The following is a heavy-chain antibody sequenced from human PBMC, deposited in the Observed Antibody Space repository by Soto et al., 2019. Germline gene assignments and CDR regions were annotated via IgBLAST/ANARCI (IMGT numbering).Heavy chain of an antibody. Sequence: QVQLVQSGAEVKRPGASVKVSCKASGYTFTNYAMHWVRQAPGQGLEWMGWMNAANGDTKYSQKLQCRLTITMDTSASTAYMDLSSLRSEDTAVFFCARSEGTGTYYQMLDAFDVWGQGTKVSVSS. D-gene: IGHD1-26*01. CDR1: GYTFTNYA. CDR2: MNAANGDT. CDR3: ARSEGTGTYYQMLDAFDV. V-gene: IGHV1-3*01. J-gene: IGHJ3*01.